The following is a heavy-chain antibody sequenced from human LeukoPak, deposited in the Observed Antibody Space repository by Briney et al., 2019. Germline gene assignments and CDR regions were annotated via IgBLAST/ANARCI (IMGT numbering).Heavy chain of an antibody. CDR2: IYHSGST. Sequence: SETLSLTCAASGGSISSGGYSWSWIRQPPGKGLEWIGYIYHSGSTYYNPSLKSRVTISVDRSKNQFSLKLSPVTAADTAVYYCARTTETFYFDYWGQGTLVTVSS. V-gene: IGHV4-30-2*01. CDR3: ARTTETFYFDY. J-gene: IGHJ4*02. D-gene: IGHD4-17*01. CDR1: GGSISSGGYS.